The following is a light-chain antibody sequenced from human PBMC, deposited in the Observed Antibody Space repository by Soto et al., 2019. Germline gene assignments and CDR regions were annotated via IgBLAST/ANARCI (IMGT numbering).Light chain of an antibody. CDR2: GAS. CDR3: QQYGSSPPLS. V-gene: IGKV3-20*01. CDR1: QSVTSSY. Sequence: EIVLTQSPGTLSLSPGERATLSCRASQSVTSSYLAWYQQKPGQAPRLLIYGASSRATGIPDRFSGSGSGTHFTLTISRLEPEDFAVYYCQQYGSSPPLSFGGGTEVEIK. J-gene: IGKJ4*01.